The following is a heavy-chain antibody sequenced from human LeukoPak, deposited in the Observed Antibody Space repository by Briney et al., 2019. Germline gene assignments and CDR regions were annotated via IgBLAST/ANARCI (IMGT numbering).Heavy chain of an antibody. D-gene: IGHD6-19*01. CDR3: ARRGIAVAGTPAEYFQH. Sequence: GEPLEISLKGSGSRFTKYWIGWVRQMPAKGLEWMCIIYPGDSDTRYSPSFQGQVTISADKSISTAYLHWSNLKASDTAMYYCARRGIAVAGTPAEYFQHWGQGTLVIVSS. J-gene: IGHJ1*01. V-gene: IGHV5-51*01. CDR2: IYPGDSDT. CDR1: GSRFTKYW.